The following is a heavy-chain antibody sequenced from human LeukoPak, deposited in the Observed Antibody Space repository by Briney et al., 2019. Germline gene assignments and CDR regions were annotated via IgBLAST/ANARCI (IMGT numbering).Heavy chain of an antibody. CDR2: ISSSGSTI. Sequence: GGSLRLSCAASGFTFSDYYMSWIRQAPGKGLEWVSYISSSGSTIYYADSVKGRFTISRDNSKNTLYLQMNSLRTEDTAVYYCAKDVFGGIDYWGQGTLVTVSS. J-gene: IGHJ4*02. CDR1: GFTFSDYY. D-gene: IGHD3-10*01. V-gene: IGHV3-11*04. CDR3: AKDVFGGIDY.